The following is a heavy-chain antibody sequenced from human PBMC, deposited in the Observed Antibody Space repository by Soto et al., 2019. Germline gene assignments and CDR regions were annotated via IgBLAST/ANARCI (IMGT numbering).Heavy chain of an antibody. D-gene: IGHD3-22*01. CDR1: GFTFSSYA. CDR2: ISYDGTNK. CDR3: ARGPANYYDSSGLSWYFDL. V-gene: IGHV3-30-3*01. Sequence: QVQLVESGGGVVQPGRSLRLSCAASGFTFSSYAMHWVRQAPGKGLEWVAIISYDGTNKYYADSVKGRFTISRDNSKNTLYVQMNSLRAEDTAVYYCARGPANYYDSSGLSWYFDLWGRGTLVTVSS. J-gene: IGHJ2*01.